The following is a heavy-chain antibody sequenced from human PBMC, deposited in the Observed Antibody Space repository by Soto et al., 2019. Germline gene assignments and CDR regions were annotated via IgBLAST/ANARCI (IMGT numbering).Heavy chain of an antibody. CDR3: ARKNRSGYSYGYDDYYYGMDV. Sequence: QVQLVQSGAEVKKPGSSVKVSCKASGGTFSSYAISWVRQAPGQGLEWMGGIIPIFGTANYAQKFQGRVTITADESTSTAYMELSSLRSEDTAVYYCARKNRSGYSYGYDDYYYGMDVWGQGTTVTVSS. J-gene: IGHJ6*02. CDR2: IIPIFGTA. CDR1: GGTFSSYA. V-gene: IGHV1-69*01. D-gene: IGHD5-18*01.